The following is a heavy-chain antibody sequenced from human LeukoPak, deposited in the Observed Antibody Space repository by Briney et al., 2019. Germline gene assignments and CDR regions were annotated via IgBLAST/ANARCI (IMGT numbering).Heavy chain of an antibody. CDR3: ARAYCSSTSCYTGWGGDAFVI. CDR1: GGSISSGGYY. CDR2: IYYSGST. D-gene: IGHD2-2*02. Sequence: SETLSLTCTVSGGSISSGGYYWSWIRQHPGKGLEWIGYIYYSGSTYYNPSLKSRVTISVDTSKNQFSLKLSSVTAADPAVYYCARAYCSSTSCYTGWGGDAFVIWVQGTIVSVCS. V-gene: IGHV4-31*03. J-gene: IGHJ3*02.